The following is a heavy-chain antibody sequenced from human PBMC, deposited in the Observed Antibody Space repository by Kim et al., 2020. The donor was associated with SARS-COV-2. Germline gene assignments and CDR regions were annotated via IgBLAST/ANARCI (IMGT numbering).Heavy chain of an antibody. J-gene: IGHJ4*02. CDR2: INHSGST. Sequence: SETLSLTCAVYGGSFSGYYWSWIRQPPGKGLEWIGEINHSGSTNYNPSLKSRVTISVDTSKNQFSLKLSSVTAADTAVYYCARTYYYDSSGYWGFDYWGQGTLVTVSS. CDR1: GGSFSGYY. CDR3: ARTYYYDSSGYWGFDY. V-gene: IGHV4-34*01. D-gene: IGHD3-22*01.